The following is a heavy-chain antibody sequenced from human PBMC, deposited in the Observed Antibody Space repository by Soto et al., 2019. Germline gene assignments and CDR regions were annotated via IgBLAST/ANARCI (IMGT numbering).Heavy chain of an antibody. CDR3: AREWGLLPYYVMNV. D-gene: IGHD7-27*01. CDR1: GDSVTSGSYY. CDR2: VSYTGRT. J-gene: IGHJ6*01. Sequence: SETLSLTCIVSGDSVTSGSYYWTWLRQPPGKGLEWIGYVSYTGRTKYNPSLQSRVTISVDTSKNDFSLNLSSVTAADTAVYFCAREWGLLPYYVMNVWGHGTAVTVSS. V-gene: IGHV4-61*03.